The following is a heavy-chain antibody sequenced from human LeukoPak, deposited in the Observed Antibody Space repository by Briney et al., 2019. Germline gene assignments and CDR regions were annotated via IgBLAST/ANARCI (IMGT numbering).Heavy chain of an antibody. CDR1: GGTFSRYA. D-gene: IGHD6-19*01. V-gene: IGHV1-69*13. CDR3: ATSRIAVAGTGLDY. J-gene: IGHJ4*02. CDR2: ILPIIGTA. Sequence: SVKVSCKASGGTFSRYAVSWVRQAPGQGLEWTGGILPIIGTANYAQKFQGRVTITADESTSTAYMELSSLRSEDTAVYYCATSRIAVAGTGLDYWGQGTLVTVSS.